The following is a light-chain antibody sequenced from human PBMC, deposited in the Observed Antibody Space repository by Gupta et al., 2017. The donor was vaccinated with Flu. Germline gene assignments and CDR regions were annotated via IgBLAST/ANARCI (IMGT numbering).Light chain of an antibody. Sequence: GDRATITCQASQNIENKLDWYQQKPGKAPRLLIYDASRLQTGVPARFSGSGSGTDFTFTISSLQPEDIATYFCQHYDNAPPTFGEGTRVDI. CDR2: DAS. CDR1: QNIENK. CDR3: QHYDNAPPT. J-gene: IGKJ5*01. V-gene: IGKV1-33*01.